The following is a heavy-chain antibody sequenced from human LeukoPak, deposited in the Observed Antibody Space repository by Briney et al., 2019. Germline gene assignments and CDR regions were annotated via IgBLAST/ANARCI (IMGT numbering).Heavy chain of an antibody. J-gene: IGHJ6*04. Sequence: GASVKVSCKASGYTFTSYDINWVRQATGQGLEWMGWMNPNSGNTGYAQKFQGRVTMTRNTSISTAYMELSSLRSEDTAVYYCARGSPQLLWFGEITMDVWGEGTTVTVSS. V-gene: IGHV1-8*01. CDR1: GYTFTSYD. CDR3: ARGSPQLLWFGEITMDV. CDR2: MNPNSGNT. D-gene: IGHD3-10*01.